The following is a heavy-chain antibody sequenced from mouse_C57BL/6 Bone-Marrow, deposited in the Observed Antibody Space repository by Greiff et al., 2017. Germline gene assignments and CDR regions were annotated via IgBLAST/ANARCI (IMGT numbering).Heavy chain of an antibody. CDR3: ARHEDDGYYVGAMDY. CDR1: GYTFTEYT. D-gene: IGHD2-3*01. CDR2: FYPGSGSI. V-gene: IGHV1-62-2*01. Sequence: QVHVKQSGAELVKPGASVKLSCKASGYTFTEYTIHWVKQRSGQGLEWIGWFYPGSGSIKYNEKFKDKATLTADKSSSTVYMELSRLTSEDYAVYFCARHEDDGYYVGAMDYWGQGTSVTVSS. J-gene: IGHJ4*01.